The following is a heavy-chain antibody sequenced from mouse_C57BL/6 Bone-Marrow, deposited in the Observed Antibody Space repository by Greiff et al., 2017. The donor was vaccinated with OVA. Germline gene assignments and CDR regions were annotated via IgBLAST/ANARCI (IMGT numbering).Heavy chain of an antibody. J-gene: IGHJ1*03. V-gene: IGHV1-69*01. CDR1: GYTFTSYW. CDR3: ASGITTVVTWYFDV. CDR2: IDPSDSYT. D-gene: IGHD1-1*01. Sequence: VQLQQPGAELVMPGASVKLSCKASGYTFTSYWMHWVKQRPGQGLEWIGEIDPSDSYTNYNQKFKGKSTLTVDKSSSTAYMQLSSLTSEDSAVYYCASGITTVVTWYFDVWGTGTTVTVSS.